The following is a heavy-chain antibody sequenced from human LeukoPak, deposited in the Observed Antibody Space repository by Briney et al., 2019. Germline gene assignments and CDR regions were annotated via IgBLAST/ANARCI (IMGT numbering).Heavy chain of an antibody. CDR1: GGSISSYY. CDR3: ARGDIAVADYYYYYYMDV. CDR2: IYTSGST. Sequence: SETLSLTCTVSGGSISSYYWSWIRQPAGKGLEWIGRIYTSGSTNYNPSLKSRVTMSVDTSKNQFFLKLSSVTAADTAVYYCARGDIAVADYYYYYYMDVWGKGTTVTVSS. V-gene: IGHV4-4*07. J-gene: IGHJ6*03. D-gene: IGHD6-19*01.